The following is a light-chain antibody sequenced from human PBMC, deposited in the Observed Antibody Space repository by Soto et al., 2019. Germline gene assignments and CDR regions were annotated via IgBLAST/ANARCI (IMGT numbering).Light chain of an antibody. J-gene: IGKJ2*01. Sequence: EIVLTQSPGTLSVSPGERATLSCRASQSVYNNYLAWYQQKPGPPPRLLVNGASNRATVIPGRFSGGGAGEDFPLTSSRLDPDYLALYYYQQYGLPPHSFGQGTSVEIK. V-gene: IGKV3-20*01. CDR2: GAS. CDR1: QSVYNNY. CDR3: QQYGLPPHS.